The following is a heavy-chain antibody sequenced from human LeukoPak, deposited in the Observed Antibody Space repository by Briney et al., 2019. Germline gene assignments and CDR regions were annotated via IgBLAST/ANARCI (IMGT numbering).Heavy chain of an antibody. CDR2: ISYDGSNK. D-gene: IGHD6-13*01. V-gene: IGHV3-30-3*01. CDR1: GFTLSSYA. CDR3: ARDRKPGYSSSWYDASDY. Sequence: GGSLRLSCAASGFTLSSYAMHWVRQSPGKGLEWVAVISYDGSNKYYADSVKGRFTISRDNSKNTLYLQMNSLRAEDTAVYYCARDRKPGYSSSWYDASDYWGQGTLVTVSS. J-gene: IGHJ4*02.